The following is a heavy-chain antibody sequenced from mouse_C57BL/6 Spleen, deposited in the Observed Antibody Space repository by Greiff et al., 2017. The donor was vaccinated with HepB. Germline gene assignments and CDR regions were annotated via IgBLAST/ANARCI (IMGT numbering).Heavy chain of an antibody. Sequence: DVHLVESGGGLVKPGGSLKLSCAASGFTFSSYTMSWVRQTPEKRLEWVATISGGGGNTYYPDSVKGRFTISRDNAKNTLYLQMSSLRSEDTALYYCARPQTAQATPFAYWGQGTLVTVSA. CDR3: ARPQTAQATPFAY. CDR2: ISGGGGNT. CDR1: GFTFSSYT. J-gene: IGHJ3*01. D-gene: IGHD3-2*02. V-gene: IGHV5-9*01.